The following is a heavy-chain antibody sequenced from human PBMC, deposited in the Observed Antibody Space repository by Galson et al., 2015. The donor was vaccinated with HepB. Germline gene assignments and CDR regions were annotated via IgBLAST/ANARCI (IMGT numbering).Heavy chain of an antibody. D-gene: IGHD3-10*02. CDR2: ISSGGDNI. CDR1: GFTFRTYS. V-gene: IGHV3-21*06. CDR3: ARAGGNLSMFSA. Sequence: SLRLSCAVTGFTFRTYSMTWVRQAPGKGLEWVSSISSGGDNIYYADSVKGRFTISRDNAKDSLYPQMNSLRAEDTAVYYCARAGGNLSMFSAWGQGTLVTVSS. J-gene: IGHJ5*02.